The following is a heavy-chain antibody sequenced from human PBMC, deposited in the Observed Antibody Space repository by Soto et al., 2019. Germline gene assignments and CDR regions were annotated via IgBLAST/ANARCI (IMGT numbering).Heavy chain of an antibody. D-gene: IGHD3-16*01. J-gene: IGHJ4*02. CDR3: VRDLALMADY. CDR1: GFNLNTDG. CDR2: ILYDGSKK. V-gene: IGHV3-30*03. Sequence: GGSLRLSCVASGFNLNTDGIYWVRQAPGKGLQWVAQILYDGSKKHYADSVRGRFTITRDNSKNTVYLQMDSLRVGDTAMYYCVRDLALMADYWGQGTLVTVSS.